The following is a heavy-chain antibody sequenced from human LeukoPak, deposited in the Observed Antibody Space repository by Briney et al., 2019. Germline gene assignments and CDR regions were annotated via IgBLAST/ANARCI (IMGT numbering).Heavy chain of an antibody. CDR3: ARYYGGNSACDY. D-gene: IGHD4-23*01. Sequence: PGGSLRLSCAASGFTFSSYSMNWVRQAPGKGLEWVSSISSSSSYIYYADSVKGRFTISRDNAKNSLYLEMNSLRAEDTAVYYCARYYGGNSACDYWGQGTLVTVSS. CDR2: ISSSSSYI. J-gene: IGHJ4*02. CDR1: GFTFSSYS. V-gene: IGHV3-21*01.